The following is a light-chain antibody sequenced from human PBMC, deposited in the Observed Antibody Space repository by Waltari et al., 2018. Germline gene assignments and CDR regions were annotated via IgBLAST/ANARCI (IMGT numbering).Light chain of an antibody. Sequence: SYDLTQPPSVSVSPGQTASITCPGDKLGDKYASWYQQKPGQSPVLVIYQDNKRPSGIPERFSGSNSWNTATLTISGTQAMDEADYYCQAWDSSTVVFGGGTKLTVL. CDR1: KLGDKY. J-gene: IGLJ2*01. CDR3: QAWDSSTVV. CDR2: QDN. V-gene: IGLV3-1*01.